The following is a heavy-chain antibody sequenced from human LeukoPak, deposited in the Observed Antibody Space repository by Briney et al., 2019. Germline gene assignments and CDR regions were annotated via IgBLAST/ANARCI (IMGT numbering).Heavy chain of an antibody. Sequence: GASVKVSCKASGYTFTSHDINWVRQAPGQGLEWMGWMNPNSGNTGYAQKFQGRVTITRNTSISTAYMELSRLRSEDTAVYYCARGLEERTKDYYYYYMDVWGKGTTVTVSS. J-gene: IGHJ6*03. CDR1: GYTFTSHD. CDR2: MNPNSGNT. V-gene: IGHV1-8*01. D-gene: IGHD1-1*01. CDR3: ARGLEERTKDYYYYYMDV.